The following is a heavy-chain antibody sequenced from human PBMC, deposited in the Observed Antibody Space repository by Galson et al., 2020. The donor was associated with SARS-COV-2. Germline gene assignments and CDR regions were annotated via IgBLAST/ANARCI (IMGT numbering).Heavy chain of an antibody. J-gene: IGHJ4*02. V-gene: IGHV3-7*01. D-gene: IGHD3-22*01. CDR2: IKQDGSEK. Sequence: GGSLRLSCAASGFTLSNYWMSWVRQAPGKGLEWVANIKQDGSEKYYVDSVKGRFTISRDNAKNSLYVQMNSLRAEDTAIYYCVSVGVYIECSRYRRLDYWGQGTLVTVSS. CDR1: GFTLSNYW. CDR3: VSVGVYIECSRYRRLDY.